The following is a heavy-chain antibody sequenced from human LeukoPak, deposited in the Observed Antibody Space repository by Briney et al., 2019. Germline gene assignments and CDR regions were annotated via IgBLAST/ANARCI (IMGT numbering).Heavy chain of an antibody. Sequence: GGSLRLSRAASGFTFSSYSMNWVRQAPGKGLEWVSSISSSSSYIYYADSVKGRFTISRDNAKNSLYLQMNSLRAEDTAVYYCARERGDYIRVFNDAFDIWGQGTMVTVSS. V-gene: IGHV3-21*01. CDR2: ISSSSSYI. CDR3: ARERGDYIRVFNDAFDI. J-gene: IGHJ3*02. CDR1: GFTFSSYS. D-gene: IGHD2-21*01.